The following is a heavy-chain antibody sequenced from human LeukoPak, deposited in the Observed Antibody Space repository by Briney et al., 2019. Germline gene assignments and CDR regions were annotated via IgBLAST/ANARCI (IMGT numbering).Heavy chain of an antibody. CDR1: GYTFTGYY. J-gene: IGHJ4*02. CDR2: INPNSGGT. CDR3: ARPHSYGYGYYFDY. V-gene: IGHV1-2*02. Sequence: GASVKVSCKASGYTFTGYYMHWVRQAPGQGLEWMGWINPNSGGTNYAQKFQGRVNMTRDTYISTAYMELSRLRSDDTAVYYCARPHSYGYGYYFDYWGQGTLVTVSS. D-gene: IGHD5-18*01.